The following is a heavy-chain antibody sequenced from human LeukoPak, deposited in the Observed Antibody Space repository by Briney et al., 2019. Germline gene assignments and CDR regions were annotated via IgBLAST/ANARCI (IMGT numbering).Heavy chain of an antibody. CDR1: GFTFSTHA. V-gene: IGHV3-23*01. Sequence: PGGSLRLSCAASGFTFSTHAMTWVRQAPGKGLEWVSSIATGFDTYSADSVKGRFAISRDNSKNTLYLQMNSLRAEDTAVYYCASGKQLALFDYWGQGTLVTVSS. J-gene: IGHJ4*02. CDR2: IATGFDT. D-gene: IGHD6-13*01. CDR3: ASGKQLALFDY.